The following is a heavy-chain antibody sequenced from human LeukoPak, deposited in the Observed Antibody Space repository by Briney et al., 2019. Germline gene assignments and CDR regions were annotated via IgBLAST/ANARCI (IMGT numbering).Heavy chain of an antibody. CDR2: VYTSGST. J-gene: IGHJ4*02. Sequence: SETLSLTRTVSGGSISSYYWSWIRQPAGKGLEWIGRVYTSGSTNYNPSLKSRVTMSVDTSKNQFSLKLSPVTAADTAVYYCARHLWFGESDYWGQGTLVTVSS. CDR3: ARHLWFGESDY. D-gene: IGHD3-10*01. CDR1: GGSISSYY. V-gene: IGHV4-4*07.